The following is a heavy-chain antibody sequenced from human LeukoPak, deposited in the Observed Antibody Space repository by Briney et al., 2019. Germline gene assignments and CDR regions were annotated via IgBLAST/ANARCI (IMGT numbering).Heavy chain of an antibody. V-gene: IGHV3-23*01. Sequence: PGASLRLSCAASGFTFSSYAMSWVRQAPGKGLEWVSAISGSGGSTYYADSVKGRFTISRDNSKNTLYLQMNSLRAEDTAVYYCAKDGGGVRLWLMNYWGQGTLVTVSS. CDR3: AKDGGGVRLWLMNY. D-gene: IGHD5-18*01. J-gene: IGHJ4*02. CDR1: GFTFSSYA. CDR2: ISGSGGST.